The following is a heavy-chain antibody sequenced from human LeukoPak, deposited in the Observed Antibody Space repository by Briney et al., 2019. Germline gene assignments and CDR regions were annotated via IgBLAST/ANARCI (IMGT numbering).Heavy chain of an antibody. CDR3: AMEEAVAGSKGY. V-gene: IGHV4-38-2*01. Sequence: SETLSLTCAVSGYSISSGYYWGWIRPPPGKGLEWIGSIYHSGSTYYNPSLKSRVTISVDTSKNQFSLKLSSVTAADTAVCYCAMEEAVAGSKGYWGQGTLVTVSS. CDR2: IYHSGST. J-gene: IGHJ4*02. CDR1: GYSISSGYY. D-gene: IGHD6-19*01.